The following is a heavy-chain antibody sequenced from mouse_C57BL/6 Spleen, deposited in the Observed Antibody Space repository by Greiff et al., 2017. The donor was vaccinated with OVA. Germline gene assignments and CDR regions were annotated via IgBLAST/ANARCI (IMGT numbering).Heavy chain of an antibody. Sequence: VQLQQSGPELVKPGASVKIPCKASGYTFTDYNMDWVKQSHGKSLEWIGDINPNNGGTIYNQKFTGKATLTVDKSSSTAYMELRSLTSEDTAVYYCAREGGYYYGSSYDYAMDYWGQGTSVTVSS. CDR2: INPNNGGT. D-gene: IGHD1-1*01. CDR3: AREGGYYYGSSYDYAMDY. V-gene: IGHV1-18*01. J-gene: IGHJ4*01. CDR1: GYTFTDYN.